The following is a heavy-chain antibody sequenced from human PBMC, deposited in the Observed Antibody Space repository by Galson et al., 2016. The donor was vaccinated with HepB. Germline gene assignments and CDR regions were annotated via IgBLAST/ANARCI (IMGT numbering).Heavy chain of an antibody. V-gene: IGHV3-30-3*01. Sequence: SLRLSCAASGFTFSTSAMHWVRQAPGKGLEWVAVILYDGSNKYYADSVKGRFTTSRDNSKNTVYLQMNSLRPEDTAVYYCARPTRYYYYYYYIDVWGKGTTVTVSS. CDR2: ILYDGSNK. CDR1: GFTFSTSA. D-gene: IGHD4-17*01. CDR3: ARPTRYYYYYYYIDV. J-gene: IGHJ6*03.